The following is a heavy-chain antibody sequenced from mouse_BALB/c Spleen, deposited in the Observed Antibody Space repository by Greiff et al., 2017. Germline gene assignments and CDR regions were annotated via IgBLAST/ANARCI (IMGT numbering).Heavy chain of an antibody. CDR2: INSNGGST. V-gene: IGHV5-6-3*01. CDR3: ARGGGYVGY. J-gene: IGHJ2*01. Sequence: EVKLVESGGGLVQPGGSLKLSCAASGFTFSSYGMSWVRQTPDKRLELVATINSNGGSTYYPDSVKGRFTISRDNAKNTLYLQMSSLKSEDTAMSYCARGGGYVGYWGQGTTLTVSA. D-gene: IGHD1-1*02. CDR1: GFTFSSYG.